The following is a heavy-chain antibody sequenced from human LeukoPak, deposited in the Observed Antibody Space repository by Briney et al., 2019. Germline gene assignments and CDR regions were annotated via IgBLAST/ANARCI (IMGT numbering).Heavy chain of an antibody. D-gene: IGHD2-15*01. J-gene: IGHJ4*02. Sequence: ASVKVSCKASGGTFSSYAISWVRQAPGQGREWMGGIIPIFGTANYAQKFQGRVTITRNISISTAYMELSSLRSEDTAVYYCARAHRGIRYCSGGSCYSPPAYWGQGTLVTVSS. CDR3: ARAHRGIRYCSGGSCYSPPAY. CDR1: GGTFSSYA. CDR2: IIPIFGTA. V-gene: IGHV1-69*05.